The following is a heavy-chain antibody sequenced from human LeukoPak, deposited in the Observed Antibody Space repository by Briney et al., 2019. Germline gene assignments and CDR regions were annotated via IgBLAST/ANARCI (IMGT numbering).Heavy chain of an antibody. Sequence: PSETLSLTCTASGGSISSYYWSWIRQPPGKGQEWIGYIYHSGSTNYNPSLKSRVTISVDTSKNQFSLKLYSVTAADTAVYYCARGFSSGWYYFDYWGQGTLVTVSS. V-gene: IGHV4-59*01. CDR1: GGSISSYY. D-gene: IGHD6-19*01. CDR3: ARGFSSGWYYFDY. J-gene: IGHJ4*02. CDR2: IYHSGST.